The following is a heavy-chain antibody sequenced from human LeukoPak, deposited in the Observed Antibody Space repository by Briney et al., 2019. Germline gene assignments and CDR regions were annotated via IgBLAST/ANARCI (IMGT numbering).Heavy chain of an antibody. V-gene: IGHV3-21*01. CDR2: ISSSSSYI. CDR3: ARVVRGDYAYFDY. Sequence: PGGSLRLSCAASGFTFSSYSMNWVRQAPGKGLEWVSSISSSSSYIYYADSVKGRFTISRDNAKNSLYLQTNSLRAEDTAVYYCARVVRGDYAYFDYWGQGTLVTVSS. CDR1: GFTFSSYS. J-gene: IGHJ4*02. D-gene: IGHD4-17*01.